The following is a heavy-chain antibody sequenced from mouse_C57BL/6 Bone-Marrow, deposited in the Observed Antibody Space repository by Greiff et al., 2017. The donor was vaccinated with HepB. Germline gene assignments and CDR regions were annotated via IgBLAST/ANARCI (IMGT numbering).Heavy chain of an antibody. J-gene: IGHJ1*03. CDR3: ARLRYGSSPHWYFDV. CDR1: GYSITSDY. V-gene: IGHV3-8*01. D-gene: IGHD1-1*01. CDR2: ISYSGST. Sequence: VQLQQSGPGLAKPSQTLSLTCSVTGYSITSDYWNWIRKFPGNKLEYMGYISYSGSTYYNPSLKSRISITRNTSKNQYYLQLNSVTTEDTATYYSARLRYGSSPHWYFDVWGTGTTVTVSS.